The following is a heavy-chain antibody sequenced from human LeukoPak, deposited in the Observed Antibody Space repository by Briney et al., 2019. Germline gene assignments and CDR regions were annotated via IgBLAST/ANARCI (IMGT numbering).Heavy chain of an antibody. Sequence: PGGSLRLSCAASGFTFSSYWMSWVRQAPGKGLEWVAKIKQEGSEKYYVDSVKGRFTISRDNAKNSLSLQINSLRAEDTAVYYCARAVFGWSVAFDIWGQGTMVTVSS. CDR1: GFTFSSYW. D-gene: IGHD3-3*01. J-gene: IGHJ3*02. V-gene: IGHV3-7*05. CDR2: IKQEGSEK. CDR3: ARAVFGWSVAFDI.